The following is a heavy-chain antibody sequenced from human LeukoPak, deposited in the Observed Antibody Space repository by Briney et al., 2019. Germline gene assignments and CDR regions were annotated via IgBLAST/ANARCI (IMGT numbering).Heavy chain of an antibody. D-gene: IGHD6-13*01. Sequence: GGSLRLSCAASGFTFSSYWMHWVRQSPGKGLEWVSRISDDGSHTGYADSVKGRFTISRDNAKNSLYLQMNSLRAEDTAVYYCARVSSSSPDYWGQGTLVTVSS. J-gene: IGHJ4*02. CDR3: ARVSSSSPDY. CDR1: GFTFSSYW. V-gene: IGHV3-74*01. CDR2: ISDDGSHT.